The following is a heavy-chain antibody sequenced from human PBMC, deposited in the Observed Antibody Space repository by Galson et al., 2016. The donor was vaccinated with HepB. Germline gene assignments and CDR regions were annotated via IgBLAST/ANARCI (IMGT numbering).Heavy chain of an antibody. J-gene: IGHJ2*01. CDR2: IYYSGTT. D-gene: IGHD3-16*02. Sequence: SETLSLTCIVSGGYVNNITVYWGWIRQPPGKGPEWLASIYYSGTTYYHPSLKSRVTISVDTSKNHFSLTLNSVTAADTAVYYCGRLRYPSWYFDLWGRGTLVTVSS. CDR3: GRLRYPSWYFDL. V-gene: IGHV4-39*02. CDR1: GGYVNNITVY.